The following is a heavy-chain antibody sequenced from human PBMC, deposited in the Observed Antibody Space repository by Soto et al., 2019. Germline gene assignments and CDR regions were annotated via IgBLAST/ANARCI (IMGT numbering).Heavy chain of an antibody. D-gene: IGHD3-16*01. V-gene: IGHV1-18*01. Sequence: QVQLVQSGEEVKKPGASVKVSCKASGYIFVNYGIAWVRQAPGQGLEWMGWISPYTGNTHSATKVQGRLTMTTDTSTITAYMDLGSLTSDDTAVYYCVMVDNYVTPTPQDVWGQGTTVTVSS. CDR2: ISPYTGNT. CDR1: GYIFVNYG. CDR3: VMVDNYVTPTPQDV. J-gene: IGHJ6*02.